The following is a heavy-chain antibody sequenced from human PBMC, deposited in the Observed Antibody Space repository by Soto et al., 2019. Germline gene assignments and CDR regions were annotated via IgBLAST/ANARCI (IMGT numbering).Heavy chain of an antibody. J-gene: IGHJ6*03. V-gene: IGHV1-3*01. CDR3: ARMAFASGGPYYYYIDV. CDR2: INAGNGNT. CDR1: GYTFTSYA. D-gene: IGHD3-10*01. Sequence: ASVKVSCKASGYTFTSYAMHWVRQAPGQRLEWMGWINAGNGNTKYSQKFQGRVTITRDTSASTAYMELSSLRSEDTAVYYCARMAFASGGPYYYYIDVCGKGNTVTVSS.